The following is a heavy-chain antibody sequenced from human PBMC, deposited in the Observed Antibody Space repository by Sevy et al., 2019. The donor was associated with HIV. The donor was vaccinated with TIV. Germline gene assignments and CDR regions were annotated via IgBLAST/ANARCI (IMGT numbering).Heavy chain of an antibody. V-gene: IGHV3-9*01. CDR3: AKAGVDTAMVQWPYMDV. CDR2: ISWNSDKI. J-gene: IGHJ6*03. CDR1: GFSFDDYV. D-gene: IGHD5-18*01. Sequence: GGSLRLSCAASGFSFDDYVMHWVRQAPGKGLEWVSSISWNSDKISYADSVKGRFTTSRDNAKSSLYLQLNSLRVEETALYYCAKAGVDTAMVQWPYMDVWGKGTTVTVSS.